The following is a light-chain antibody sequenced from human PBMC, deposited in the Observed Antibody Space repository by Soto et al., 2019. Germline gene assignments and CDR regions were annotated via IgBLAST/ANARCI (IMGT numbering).Light chain of an antibody. CDR3: QQYNNWPPDT. CDR2: GAS. V-gene: IGKV3-15*01. CDR1: QSVSSN. Sequence: EIVMTQSPATLSVSPGERATLSCRASQSVSSNLAWYQQKPGQAPRLLIYGASTRATGIPARFSGSGSETEFTLTISSLQSEDFAVYYCQQYNNWPPDTFGQGTKVDIK. J-gene: IGKJ1*01.